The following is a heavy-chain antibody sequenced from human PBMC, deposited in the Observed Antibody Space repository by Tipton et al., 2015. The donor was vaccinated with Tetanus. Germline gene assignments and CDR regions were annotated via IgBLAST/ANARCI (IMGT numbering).Heavy chain of an antibody. V-gene: IGHV4-39*07. J-gene: IGHJ3*02. Sequence: TLSLTCTVTGDSISSSRFYWGWVRLAPGKGPEWIGSIYYRGDTYHNPSLTSRVTLSQDTSKSQFSLKLSSVTAADTAVYYCARDGVGSSLPFDIWGQGTMVTVSS. CDR1: GDSISSSRFY. CDR3: ARDGVGSSLPFDI. D-gene: IGHD1-26*01. CDR2: IYYRGDT.